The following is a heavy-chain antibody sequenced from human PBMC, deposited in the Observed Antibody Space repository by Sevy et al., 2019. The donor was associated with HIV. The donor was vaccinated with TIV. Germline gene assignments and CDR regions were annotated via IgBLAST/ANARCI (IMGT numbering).Heavy chain of an antibody. CDR2: ISGSGGST. V-gene: IGHV3-23*01. CDR3: AKEYGEIAAAGFFDY. CDR1: GFTFSSYA. J-gene: IGHJ4*02. Sequence: GESLKISCAASGFTFSSYAMSWVRQAPGKGLEWVSAISGSGGSTYYADSVKGRFTISRDNSKNTLYLQMNSLRAEDTAVYYCAKEYGEIAAAGFFDYWGQGTLVTVSS. D-gene: IGHD6-13*01.